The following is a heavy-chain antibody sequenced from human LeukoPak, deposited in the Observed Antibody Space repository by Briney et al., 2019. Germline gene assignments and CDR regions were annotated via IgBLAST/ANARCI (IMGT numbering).Heavy chain of an antibody. J-gene: IGHJ4*02. V-gene: IGHV3-11*04. CDR3: ARDLSVTAMATTPPC. D-gene: IGHD5-24*01. Sequence: GGSLILYCAASGFTFSDYYMSWIRQAPGKGPEWVSYISSSGSTIYYADSVKGRFTISRDNAKNLLYLQMHSLRAEDTAVYYCARDLSVTAMATTPPCWGQGTLVTVSS. CDR2: ISSSGSTI. CDR1: GFTFSDYY.